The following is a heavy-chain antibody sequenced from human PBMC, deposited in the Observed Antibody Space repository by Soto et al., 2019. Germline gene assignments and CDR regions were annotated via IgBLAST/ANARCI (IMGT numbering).Heavy chain of an antibody. J-gene: IGHJ6*02. Sequence: GGSLRLSCAASGFTFSSYSMNWVRQAPGKGLEWVSYISSSSSTIYYADSVKGRFTISRDNAKNSLYLQMNSLRDEDTAVYYCARDLVNGVLLHGHPDYYYYGMDVWGQGTTVTVSS. V-gene: IGHV3-48*02. CDR1: GFTFSSYS. D-gene: IGHD2-8*01. CDR2: ISSSSSTI. CDR3: ARDLVNGVLLHGHPDYYYYGMDV.